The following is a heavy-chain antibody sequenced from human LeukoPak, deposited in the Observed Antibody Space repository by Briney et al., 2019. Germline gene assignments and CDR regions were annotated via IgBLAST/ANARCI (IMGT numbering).Heavy chain of an antibody. D-gene: IGHD6-6*01. CDR1: GYTFTGYY. V-gene: IGHV1-2*02. CDR3: ARAAYSSSSCYYYYMDV. J-gene: IGHJ6*03. Sequence: VKVSCKASGYTFTGYYMHWVRQAPGQGLEWMGWINPNSGGTNYAQKFQGRVTMTRDTSISTAYMELSRLRSDDTAVYYCARAAYSSSSCYYYYMDVWGKGTTVTISS. CDR2: INPNSGGT.